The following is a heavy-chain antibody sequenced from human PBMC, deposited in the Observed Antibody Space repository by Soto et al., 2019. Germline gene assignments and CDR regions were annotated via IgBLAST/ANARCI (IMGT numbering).Heavy chain of an antibody. CDR2: INHSGST. Sequence: SETLSLPCTVSCGSISGYYWSWIRQPPGKGLEWIGEINHSGSTNYNPSLKSRVTISVDTSKNQFSLKLSSVTAADTAVYYCARGMQEYYYGSGSYYSRRSNPSHFDYWGQGTLVTVSS. J-gene: IGHJ4*02. D-gene: IGHD3-10*01. CDR3: ARGMQEYYYGSGSYYSRRSNPSHFDY. CDR1: CGSISGYY. V-gene: IGHV4-34*01.